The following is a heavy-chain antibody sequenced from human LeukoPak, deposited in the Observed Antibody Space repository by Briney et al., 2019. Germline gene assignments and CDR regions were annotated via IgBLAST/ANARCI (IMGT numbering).Heavy chain of an antibody. D-gene: IGHD6-19*01. V-gene: IGHV4-39*07. Sequence: SETLSLTCTVSGGSISSYSYYWGWLRQPPGKGLEWIGSISYSGSTYYNSSLESRVTISLDTSKNQFSLTLTSVTAADTAVYYCARAMIAVATHDAFDIRGQGTMVTVSS. CDR2: ISYSGST. CDR3: ARAMIAVATHDAFDI. J-gene: IGHJ3*02. CDR1: GGSISSYSYY.